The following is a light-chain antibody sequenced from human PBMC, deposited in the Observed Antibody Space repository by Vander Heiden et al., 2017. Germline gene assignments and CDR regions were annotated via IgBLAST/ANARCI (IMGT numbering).Light chain of an antibody. CDR2: KDS. J-gene: IGKJ2*01. Sequence: DIEVTHSPSILSATIRDTITLTCRPSQHMTSWMASYQQRQGTDPNVLIQKDSNRASGVPARFSGSGSGTEFTLTISSLQPEDFATYYCQQYKNYVFGQGTKVEMK. CDR1: QHMTSW. CDR3: QQYKNYV. V-gene: IGKV1-5*03.